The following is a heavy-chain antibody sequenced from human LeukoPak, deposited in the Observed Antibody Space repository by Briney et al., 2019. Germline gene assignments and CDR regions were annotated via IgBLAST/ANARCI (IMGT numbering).Heavy chain of an antibody. J-gene: IGHJ4*02. CDR3: ARDDIAVAGWDFFGGY. V-gene: IGHV3-21*01. CDR2: ITSSSSYI. Sequence: TGGSLRLSCAASGFTFSTYSMNWVRQAPGKGLEWVSSITSSSSYIYHADSVKGRFTISRDNAKNSLYLQMNSLRAEDTAVYYCARDDIAVAGWDFFGGYWGQGTLVTVSS. CDR1: GFTFSTYS. D-gene: IGHD6-19*01.